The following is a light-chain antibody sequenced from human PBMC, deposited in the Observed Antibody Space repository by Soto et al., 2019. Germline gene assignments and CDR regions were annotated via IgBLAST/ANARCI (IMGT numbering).Light chain of an antibody. J-gene: IGLJ1*01. V-gene: IGLV2-14*01. CDR3: SSYASGSTPLV. CDR2: EVN. Sequence: HYARTQPASESVSPGLSITISCTGTISDVGHYIYVSWYQHHPGKAPQLMIYEVNNRPSGVSNRFAGSKSGNTASLTISGLQAEDEADYYCSSYASGSTPLVFGAETKVTVL. CDR1: ISDVGHYIY.